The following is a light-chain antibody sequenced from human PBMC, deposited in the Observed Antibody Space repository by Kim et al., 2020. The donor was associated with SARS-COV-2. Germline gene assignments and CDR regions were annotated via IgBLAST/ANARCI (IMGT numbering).Light chain of an antibody. Sequence: SYELTQPPSVSVSPGQTASISCSGDKLGNKYAYWYQQKPGQSPILVIYQDAKRPSGIPERFSGSNSRNTATLTISGTQAMDEADYYCQAWERSTAIFGGG. J-gene: IGLJ2*01. CDR2: QDA. CDR3: QAWERSTAI. CDR1: KLGNKY. V-gene: IGLV3-1*01.